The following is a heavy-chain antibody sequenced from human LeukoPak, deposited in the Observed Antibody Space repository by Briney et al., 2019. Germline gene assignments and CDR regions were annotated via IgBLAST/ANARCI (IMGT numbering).Heavy chain of an antibody. Sequence: SETLSLTCAVYGGSFSGYYWSWIRQPAGKGLEWIGRIYSSGSTNYNPSLKSRVTMSVDTSKNQFSLKLSSVTAADTAVYYCARVSYRESGHAFDIWGQGTMVTVSS. D-gene: IGHD2/OR15-2a*01. CDR1: GGSFSGYY. V-gene: IGHV4-59*10. J-gene: IGHJ3*02. CDR2: IYSSGST. CDR3: ARVSYRESGHAFDI.